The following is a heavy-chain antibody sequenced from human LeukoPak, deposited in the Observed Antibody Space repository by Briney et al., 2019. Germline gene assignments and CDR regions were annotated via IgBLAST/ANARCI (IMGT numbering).Heavy chain of an antibody. Sequence: ASVKVSCKASGYTFTSYAMHWVRQAPGQRLEWMGWINAGNGNTKYSQKFQGRVTITRDTSASTAYMELSSLRSEDTAVYYCARDPVAAMNFEYWGQGTLVTVSS. J-gene: IGHJ4*02. V-gene: IGHV1-3*01. CDR1: GYTFTSYA. D-gene: IGHD2-2*01. CDR3: ARDPVAAMNFEY. CDR2: INAGNGNT.